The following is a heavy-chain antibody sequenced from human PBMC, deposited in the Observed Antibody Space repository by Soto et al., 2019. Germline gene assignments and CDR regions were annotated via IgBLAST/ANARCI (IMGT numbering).Heavy chain of an antibody. CDR2: ISDSGART. Sequence: GGSLRLSCVASGITFSSNAMSWVRQAPGKGLEWVSGISDSGARTYYADSVKGRFTISRDNSKNSLYLQMNSLRAEDTAVYYCARDSPIKAAFDIWGQGTMVTVSS. V-gene: IGHV3-23*01. CDR3: ARDSPIKAAFDI. CDR1: GITFSSNA. J-gene: IGHJ3*02.